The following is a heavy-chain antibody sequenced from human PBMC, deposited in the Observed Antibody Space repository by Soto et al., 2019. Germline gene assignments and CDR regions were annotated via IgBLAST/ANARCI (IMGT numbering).Heavy chain of an antibody. Sequence: SETLSLTCTVSGGSISSYYWSRIRQPPGKGLEWIGYIYYSGSTNYNPSLKSRVTISVDTSKNQFSLKLSSVTAADTAVYYCARGDDSSGLGPYFDYWGQGTLVTVSS. CDR3: ARGDDSSGLGPYFDY. V-gene: IGHV4-59*01. J-gene: IGHJ4*02. CDR1: GGSISSYY. CDR2: IYYSGST. D-gene: IGHD3-22*01.